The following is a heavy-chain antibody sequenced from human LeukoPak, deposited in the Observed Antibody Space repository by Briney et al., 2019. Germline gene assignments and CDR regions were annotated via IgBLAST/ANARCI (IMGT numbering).Heavy chain of an antibody. Sequence: ASVKVSCKVSGYTLTELSMHWVRQAPGKGLEWMGGFNPEDGETIYAQKFQGRVTMTEDTSTDTAYMELSSLRSEDTAVYYCATGYYLDVEYFQHWGQGTLVTVSS. J-gene: IGHJ1*01. CDR1: GYTLTELS. CDR3: ATGYYLDVEYFQH. CDR2: FNPEDGET. D-gene: IGHD3-22*01. V-gene: IGHV1-24*01.